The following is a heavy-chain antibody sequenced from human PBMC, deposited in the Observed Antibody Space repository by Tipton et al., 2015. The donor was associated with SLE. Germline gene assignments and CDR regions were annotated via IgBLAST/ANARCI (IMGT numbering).Heavy chain of an antibody. CDR3: AKDIRYYYGSGSRRPGYYGMDV. D-gene: IGHD3-10*01. J-gene: IGHJ6*02. V-gene: IGHV3-9*01. CDR2: ITWNSGSK. Sequence: RSLRLSCAASGFRFDDYAMYWVRQAPGKGLEWVSGITWNSGSKDYADSVKGRFTISRDNAKKSLYLQMNSLRPEDSALYYCAKDIRYYYGSGSRRPGYYGMDVWGQGTTVTVSS. CDR1: GFRFDDYA.